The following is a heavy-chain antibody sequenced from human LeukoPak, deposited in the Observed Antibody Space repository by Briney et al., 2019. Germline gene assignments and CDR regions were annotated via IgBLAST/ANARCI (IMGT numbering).Heavy chain of an antibody. V-gene: IGHV3-11*01. Sequence: PGGSLRLSCAASGFTFSDYYMSWIRQAPGKGLEWVSTISRSGGTIYYADSVKGRFTISREHAKNSLYLQTNSLRAEDTAVYYCARTAFYYDTSGYDDAFDIWGQGTMVTVSS. J-gene: IGHJ3*02. CDR2: ISRSGGTI. CDR3: ARTAFYYDTSGYDDAFDI. D-gene: IGHD3-22*01. CDR1: GFTFSDYY.